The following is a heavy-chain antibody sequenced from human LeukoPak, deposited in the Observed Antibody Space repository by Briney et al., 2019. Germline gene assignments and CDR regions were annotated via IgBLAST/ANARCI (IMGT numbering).Heavy chain of an antibody. D-gene: IGHD3-16*01. CDR3: AKAIGGVRGYFDY. J-gene: IGHJ4*02. CDR2: ISGSGGST. CDR1: GFTFSSYA. Sequence: GGSLRLSCAASGFTFSSYAMSWVRQAPGEGLEWVSAISGSGGSTYYADSVKGRFTISRDNSKNTLYLQMNSLRAEDTAVYYCAKAIGGVRGYFDYWGQGTLVTVSS. V-gene: IGHV3-23*01.